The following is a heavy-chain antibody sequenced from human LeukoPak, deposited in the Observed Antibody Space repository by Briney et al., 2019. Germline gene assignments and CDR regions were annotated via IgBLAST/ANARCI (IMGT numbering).Heavy chain of an antibody. D-gene: IGHD3-10*01. CDR3: ATMVRGVYDY. Sequence: PGGSLRLSCAASGFTFSSYAMSWVRQPPGKGLEWIGSIYYSGSTYYNPSLKSRVTISVDTSKNQFSLKLSSVTAADTAVYYCATMVRGVYDYWGQGTLVTVSS. CDR2: IYYSGST. J-gene: IGHJ4*02. CDR1: GFTFSSYA. V-gene: IGHV4-38-2*01.